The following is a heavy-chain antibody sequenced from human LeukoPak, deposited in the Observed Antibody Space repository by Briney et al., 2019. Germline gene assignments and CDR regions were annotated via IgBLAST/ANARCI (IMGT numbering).Heavy chain of an antibody. CDR3: ARDLRRQSSGSYYYYYGMDV. D-gene: IGHD1-26*01. J-gene: IGHJ6*02. CDR1: GFTFSTYS. V-gene: IGHV3-48*01. Sequence: GGSLRLSCAASGFTFSTYSMNWVRQAPGKGLEWVSYISSSSSTIYYADSVKGRFTISRDNAKNSLYLQMNSLRAEDTAVYYCARDLRRQSSGSYYYYYGMDVWGQGTTVTVSS. CDR2: ISSSSSTI.